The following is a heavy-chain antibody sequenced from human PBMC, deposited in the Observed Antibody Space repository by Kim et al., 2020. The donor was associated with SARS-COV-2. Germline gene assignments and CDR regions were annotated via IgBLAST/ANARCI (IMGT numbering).Heavy chain of an antibody. D-gene: IGHD2-21*01. CDR3: ARVGNAYSNTWTAYSYAMDV. J-gene: IGHJ6*02. CDR2: INWNGGST. CDR1: GFIFNDFG. Sequence: GGSLRLSCAASGFIFNDFGMSWVRQAPGKGLEWVSGINWNGGSTGYADSVKGRFTMSRDNANNSLSLQMNSLRAEDTALYFCARVGNAYSNTWTAYSYAMDVWGQGTAVLVSS. V-gene: IGHV3-20*04.